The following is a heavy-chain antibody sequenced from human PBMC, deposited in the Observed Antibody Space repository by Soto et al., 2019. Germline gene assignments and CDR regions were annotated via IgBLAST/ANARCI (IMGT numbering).Heavy chain of an antibody. CDR2: ISGYNADT. Sequence: QLVQSGAEVKKPGASVRVSCKASGYIFTDYGISWVRQAPGQGLEWMGWISGYNADTSYAQRLQDRVKMTIDTSTRTAYMELRSRTSDDTAVYYCARDLRWSSGWAFDYWGQGTLVTVSS. CDR3: ARDLRWSSGWAFDY. D-gene: IGHD6-19*01. V-gene: IGHV1-18*04. CDR1: GYIFTDYG. J-gene: IGHJ4*02.